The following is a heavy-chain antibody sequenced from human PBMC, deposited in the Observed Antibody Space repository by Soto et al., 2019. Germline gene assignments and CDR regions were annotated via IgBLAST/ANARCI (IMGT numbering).Heavy chain of an antibody. CDR1: GGIFSSYA. CDR2: VIPILGQA. Sequence: QVQLVQSGAEVKKPGSSVKVSCKASGGIFSSYAISWLQQAPGQGLEWMGAVIPILGQAYYAQDLQDRVSITADESTRTTYMELSSLRSEDMAVYFCARVGGIGAPPGTDYWGQGTLVTVSS. V-gene: IGHV1-69*01. D-gene: IGHD6-6*01. J-gene: IGHJ4*02. CDR3: ARVGGIGAPPGTDY.